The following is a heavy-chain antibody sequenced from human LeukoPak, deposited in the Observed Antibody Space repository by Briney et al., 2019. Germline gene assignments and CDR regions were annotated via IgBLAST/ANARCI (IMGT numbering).Heavy chain of an antibody. CDR1: GGSISPISSSTYY. CDR3: ARQLPTAAADTRGYFDY. V-gene: IGHV4-39*01. J-gene: IGHJ4*02. CDR2: LFYGENT. Sequence: PSETLSLTCTVSGGSISPISSSTYYWGWIRQAPGKGLEWIGSLFYGENTHYNPFLKSRATLSVDASNNQFSLKPTSVTAADAAVYFCARQLPTAAADTRGYFDYWGQGTVVTVSS. D-gene: IGHD6-25*01.